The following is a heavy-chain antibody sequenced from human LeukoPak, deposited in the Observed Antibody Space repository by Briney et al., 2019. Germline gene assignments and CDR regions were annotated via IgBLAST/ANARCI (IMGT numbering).Heavy chain of an antibody. CDR2: INPNSGGT. CDR3: ARDKGYCSSTSCLVLDY. D-gene: IGHD2-2*01. J-gene: IGHJ4*02. Sequence: ASVKVSCKASGYTFTGYYMHWVRQAPGQGLEWMGWINPNSGGTNYAQKFQGRVTMTRDTSISTAYMGLSRLRSDDTAVYYCARDKGYCSSTSCLVLDYWGQGTLVTVSS. CDR1: GYTFTGYY. V-gene: IGHV1-2*02.